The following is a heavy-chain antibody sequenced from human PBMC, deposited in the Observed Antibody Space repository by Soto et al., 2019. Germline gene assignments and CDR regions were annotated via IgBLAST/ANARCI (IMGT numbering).Heavy chain of an antibody. CDR3: ASSIAADGTDYYYGMDV. CDR2: IYYSGST. D-gene: IGHD6-13*01. V-gene: IGHV4-30-4*01. Sequence: PSETLSLTCTVSGGSISSGDYYWSWIRQPPGKGLEWIGYIYYSGSTYYNPSLKSRVTISVDTSKNQYSLKLSSVTAADTAVYYCASSIAADGTDYYYGMDVWGEGTTVTVYS. CDR1: GGSISSGDYY. J-gene: IGHJ6*04.